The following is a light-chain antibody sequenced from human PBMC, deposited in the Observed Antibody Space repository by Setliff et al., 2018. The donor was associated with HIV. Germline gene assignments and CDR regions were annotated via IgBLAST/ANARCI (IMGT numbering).Light chain of an antibody. CDR2: EVT. CDR1: SSDVGAFNH. CDR3: CSYAITGAVL. V-gene: IGLV2-14*01. J-gene: IGLJ2*01. Sequence: QSVLTQPASVSGSPGQSITISCTGTSSDVGAFNHVSWYQQNPGNAPKLLIYEVTIRPSGISNRFSGFKSGNTASLTISGLQVEDEADYYCCSYAITGAVLFGGGTKVTVL.